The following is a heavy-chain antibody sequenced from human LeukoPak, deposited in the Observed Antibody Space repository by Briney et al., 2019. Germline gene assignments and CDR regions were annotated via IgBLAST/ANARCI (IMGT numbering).Heavy chain of an antibody. V-gene: IGHV3-7*04. J-gene: IGHJ2*01. Sequence: GGSLRLSCAASGFTFSSYWMNWFRQAPVKGLEWVATIKQDGSEKYYVDSVKGRFTISRDNAKNSLYLQMNSLRAEDTAVYYCARAGSDSRYRYFDLWGRGTLVSVSS. CDR3: ARAGSDSRYRYFDL. CDR2: IKQDGSEK. D-gene: IGHD2-21*01. CDR1: GFTFSSYW.